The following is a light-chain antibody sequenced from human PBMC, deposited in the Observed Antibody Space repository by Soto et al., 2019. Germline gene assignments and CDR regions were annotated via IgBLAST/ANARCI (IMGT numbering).Light chain of an antibody. CDR1: QSVWSSY. Sequence: EIVLTQSPGTLSLSPGERATLSCRASQSVWSSYLAWYQQKPGQAPRLLIYGASSRATGIPDRFSGSGSGKDFTLTISRLEPEDFAVYYCQQYGSSQSFGQGTKVEIK. CDR3: QQYGSSQS. CDR2: GAS. V-gene: IGKV3-20*01. J-gene: IGKJ1*01.